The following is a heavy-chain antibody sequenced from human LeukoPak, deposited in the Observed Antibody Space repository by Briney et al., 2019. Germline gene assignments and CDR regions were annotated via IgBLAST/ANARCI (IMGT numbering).Heavy chain of an antibody. Sequence: SETLSLTCTVSGGSISSSSYYWGWIRQPPGKGLEWIGSIYYSGNTYYNPSLKSRVTISVDTSKNQFSLKLNSATAADTAVYYCARKGYCSSTSCYNFDYWGQGTLVTVSS. V-gene: IGHV4-39*01. D-gene: IGHD2-2*01. CDR3: ARKGYCSSTSCYNFDY. J-gene: IGHJ4*02. CDR2: IYYSGNT. CDR1: GGSISSSSYY.